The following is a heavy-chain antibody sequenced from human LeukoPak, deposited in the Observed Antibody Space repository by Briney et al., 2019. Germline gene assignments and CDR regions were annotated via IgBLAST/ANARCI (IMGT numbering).Heavy chain of an antibody. D-gene: IGHD5-12*01. Sequence: GESLKISCKGSGYSFTSNWIAWVRQMPGKGLEWMGIIYPDDSDTRYSPSFQGQVTISADKSINTAYLQWSSLKASDTAMYYCARIVGGCNGYAPFDLWGQGALVTVSS. CDR3: ARIVGGCNGYAPFDL. J-gene: IGHJ4*02. CDR2: IYPDDSDT. CDR1: GYSFTSNW. V-gene: IGHV5-51*01.